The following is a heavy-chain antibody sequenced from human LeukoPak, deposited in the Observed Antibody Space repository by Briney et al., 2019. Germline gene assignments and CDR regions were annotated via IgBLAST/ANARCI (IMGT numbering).Heavy chain of an antibody. Sequence: PSETLSLTCAVYGGSFSGYYWSWVRQPPGKGLEWIGEINHSGSTNYNPSLKSRVTISVDTSKNQFSLKLGSVTAADTAVYYCARRSGYYRECFQHWGQGTLVTVSS. CDR3: ARRSGYYRECFQH. CDR1: GGSFSGYY. CDR2: INHSGST. J-gene: IGHJ1*01. D-gene: IGHD3-3*01. V-gene: IGHV4-34*01.